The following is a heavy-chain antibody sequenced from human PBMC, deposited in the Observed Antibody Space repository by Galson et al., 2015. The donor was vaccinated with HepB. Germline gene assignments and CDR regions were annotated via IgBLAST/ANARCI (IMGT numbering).Heavy chain of an antibody. J-gene: IGHJ3*01. CDR2: ISGSGRST. CDR1: GFTFSSYA. V-gene: IGHV3-23*01. Sequence: SLRLSCAASGFTFSSYAMTWVRQAPGRGLDWVSAISGSGRSTYYADSVKGRFIISRDNSKNTFYLQMNSLRAEDTALYYCAKSMDQWLVRGGDTFDFWGQGTMVTVSS. CDR3: AKSMDQWLVRGGDTFDF. D-gene: IGHD6-19*01.